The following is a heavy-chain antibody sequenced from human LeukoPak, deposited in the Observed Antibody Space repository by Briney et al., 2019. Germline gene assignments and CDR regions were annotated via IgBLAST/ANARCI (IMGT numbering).Heavy chain of an antibody. Sequence: SGGSLRLSCAASGFTFSSYSMNWVCQAPGKGLEWVSTISSSSSYIYYADSVKGRFTISRDNAKNSLYLQMNSLRAEDTAVYYCARAAVVAATPGWFDPWGQGTLVTVSS. V-gene: IGHV3-21*01. CDR2: ISSSSSYI. J-gene: IGHJ5*02. CDR3: ARAAVVAATPGWFDP. CDR1: GFTFSSYS. D-gene: IGHD2-15*01.